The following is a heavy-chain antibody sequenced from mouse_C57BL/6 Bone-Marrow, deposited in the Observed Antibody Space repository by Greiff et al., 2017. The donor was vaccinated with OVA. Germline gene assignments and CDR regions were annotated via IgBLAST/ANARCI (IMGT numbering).Heavy chain of an antibody. V-gene: IGHV5-12*01. CDR2: ISNGGGST. Sequence: EVHLVESGGGLVQPGGSLKLSCAASGFTFSDYYMYWVRQTPEKRLEWVAYISNGGGSTYYPDTVKGRFTMSGDNAKNTPYLQMSRLKSENSAVYDCARHERGYGSGRYFDVWGTGTTVTVSS. J-gene: IGHJ1*03. CDR1: GFTFSDYY. CDR3: ARHERGYGSGRYFDV. D-gene: IGHD1-1*01.